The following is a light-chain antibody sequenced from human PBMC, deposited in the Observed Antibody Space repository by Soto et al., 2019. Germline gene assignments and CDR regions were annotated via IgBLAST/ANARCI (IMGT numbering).Light chain of an antibody. J-gene: IGLJ1*01. CDR1: SSDVESNS. CDR3: AAWDGDMNGPTYV. V-gene: IGLV1-44*01. CDR2: GDD. Sequence: QTVVTQPPSASGTPGQRVTISCSGSSSDVESNSVNWYQQLPGTAPKLLIFGDDQRPSGIPDRFSGSKSGTSASLVISGLQSEDEADYYCAAWDGDMNGPTYVFGTGTKVTVL.